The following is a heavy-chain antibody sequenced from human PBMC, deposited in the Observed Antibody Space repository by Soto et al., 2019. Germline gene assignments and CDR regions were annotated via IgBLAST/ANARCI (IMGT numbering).Heavy chain of an antibody. CDR3: ARGRTYYYDSSGYYLDD. J-gene: IGHJ4*02. D-gene: IGHD3-22*01. V-gene: IGHV1-18*01. CDR2: ISAYNGNT. Sequence: ASVKVSFKASGYTFTSYGISWVRQAPGQGLEWMGWISAYNGNTNYAQKLQGRVTMTTDTSTSTAYMELRSLRSDDTAVYYCARGRTYYYDSSGYYLDDWGQGTLVTVSS. CDR1: GYTFTSYG.